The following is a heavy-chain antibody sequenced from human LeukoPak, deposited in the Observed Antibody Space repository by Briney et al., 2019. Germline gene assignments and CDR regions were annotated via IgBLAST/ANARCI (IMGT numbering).Heavy chain of an antibody. V-gene: IGHV3-11*04. J-gene: IGHJ4*02. CDR1: GFIFSDYY. D-gene: IGHD3-10*01. CDR3: ARCGDGLPCDFDY. Sequence: GGSLRLSCDASGFIFSDYYMSWVRQAPGKGLEWISYISNPSGTKYYADSVKGRFTISRDNAKNSLYLQMNSLRAEDTAVYYCARCGDGLPCDFDYWGQGTLVTVSS. CDR2: ISNPSGTK.